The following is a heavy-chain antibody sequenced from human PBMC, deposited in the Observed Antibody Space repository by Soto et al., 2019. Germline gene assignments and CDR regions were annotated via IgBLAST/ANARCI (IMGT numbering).Heavy chain of an antibody. CDR3: AKEAYYYDGINYQQPFDY. V-gene: IGHV3-74*03. J-gene: IGHJ4*02. D-gene: IGHD3-22*01. CDR2: IKSDGSGT. Sequence: PGGSLRLSCAASGFTFSGYWMHWVRQAPGKGLEWVSRIKSDGSGTTYADSVKGRFTISRDDARNSLFLHLDSLRAEDTAMYYCAKEAYYYDGINYQQPFDYWGRGTLVTVSS. CDR1: GFTFSGYW.